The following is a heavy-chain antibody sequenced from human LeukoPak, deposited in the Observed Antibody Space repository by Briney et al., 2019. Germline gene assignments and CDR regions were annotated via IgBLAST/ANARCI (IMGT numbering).Heavy chain of an antibody. CDR1: GYTFTSYD. Sequence: GASVKVSCKASGYTFTSYDINWVRQATGQGLEWMGWITPYTGGTNYAQKFQGRVTMTRDTSITTAYMELSRLRSDDTAVYYCARDLRGGQSYYELDYWGQGTLVTVSS. CDR2: ITPYTGGT. V-gene: IGHV1-2*02. J-gene: IGHJ4*02. D-gene: IGHD1-26*01. CDR3: ARDLRGGQSYYELDY.